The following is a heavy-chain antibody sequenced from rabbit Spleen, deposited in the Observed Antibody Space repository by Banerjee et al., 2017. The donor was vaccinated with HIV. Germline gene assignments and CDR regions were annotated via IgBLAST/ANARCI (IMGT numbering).Heavy chain of an antibody. J-gene: IGHJ4*01. D-gene: IGHD1-1*01. Sequence: QSLEESGGGLVTPGGSLTLTCTASGFTLNNYWMCWVRQAPGKGLELIGCINAVTGKPVYATWAKGRYTISRTSSTTVTLRMTSLTATDTATYFCARDLVGVIGWNFYLWGPGTLVTVS. CDR1: GFTLNNYW. CDR3: ARDLVGVIGWNFYL. V-gene: IGHV1S40*01. CDR2: INAVTGKP.